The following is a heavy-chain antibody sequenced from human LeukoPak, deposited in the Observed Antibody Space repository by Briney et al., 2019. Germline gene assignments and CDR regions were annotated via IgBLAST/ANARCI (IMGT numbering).Heavy chain of an antibody. CDR3: AKYHYGVLSYYYYYGMDV. V-gene: IGHV3-23*01. CDR1: GFTFSSYA. CDR2: ISGSGGST. Sequence: GGSLRLSCAASGFTFSSYAMSWVRQAPGKGLEWVSAISGSGGSTYYADSVKGRFTISRDNSKNTLYLQMNSLRAEDTAVYYCAKYHYGVLSYYYYYGMDVWGKGTTVTVSS. D-gene: IGHD4-17*01. J-gene: IGHJ6*04.